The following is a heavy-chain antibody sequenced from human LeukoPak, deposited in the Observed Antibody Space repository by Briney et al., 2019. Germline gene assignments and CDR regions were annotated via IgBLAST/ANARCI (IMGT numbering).Heavy chain of an antibody. D-gene: IGHD2-21*02. J-gene: IGHJ5*02. CDR2: IYTSGST. CDR1: GGSISSGSYY. CDR3: ARANCGGDCYRGWFDP. Sequence: SETLSLTCTVSGGSISSGSYYWSWIRQPAGKGLEWIGRIYTSGSTNYNPSLKSRVTISVDTSKNQFSLKLSSVTAADTAVYYCARANCGGDCYRGWFDPWGQGTLVTVSS. V-gene: IGHV4-61*02.